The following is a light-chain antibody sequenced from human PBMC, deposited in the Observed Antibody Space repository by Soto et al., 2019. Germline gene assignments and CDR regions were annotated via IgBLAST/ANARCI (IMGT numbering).Light chain of an antibody. Sequence: IQMTQSPATLSGSVGDRVTITCRASQTISSWLAWYQQKPGKAPKLLIYKASTLKSGVPSRFSGSGSGTEFTLTISSLQPDDFAPYYCQQYETYSPTFGQGTKVDI. CDR2: KAS. CDR3: QQYETYSPT. J-gene: IGKJ1*01. CDR1: QTISSW. V-gene: IGKV1-5*03.